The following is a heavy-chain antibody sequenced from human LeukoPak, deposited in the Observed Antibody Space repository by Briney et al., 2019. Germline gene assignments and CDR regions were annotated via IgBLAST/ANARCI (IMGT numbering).Heavy chain of an antibody. CDR3: AKDPYGTRYFDY. J-gene: IGHJ4*02. V-gene: IGHV3-23*01. Sequence: GGSLRLSCAASGFTFSSHALSWVRQAPGKGLEWVSSLSGSGYNTYYADSVKGRFTISRDNSKNTVYLQMSSLRAEDTAVYYCAKDPYGTRYFDYWGQGTLVTVSS. CDR1: GFTFSSHA. D-gene: IGHD2-2*01. CDR2: LSGSGYNT.